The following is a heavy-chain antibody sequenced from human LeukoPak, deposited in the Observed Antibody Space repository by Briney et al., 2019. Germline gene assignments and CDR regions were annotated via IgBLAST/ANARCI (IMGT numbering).Heavy chain of an antibody. J-gene: IGHJ5*02. Sequence: VASVKVSCKASGYTFTGYYMHWVRQAPGQGLEWMGWINPNSGGTNYAQKFRGRVTMTRDTSISTAYMELSRLRSDDTAVYYCARGSDVDTAMENWFDPWGQGTLVTASS. V-gene: IGHV1-2*02. CDR3: ARGSDVDTAMENWFDP. CDR2: INPNSGGT. CDR1: GYTFTGYY. D-gene: IGHD5-18*01.